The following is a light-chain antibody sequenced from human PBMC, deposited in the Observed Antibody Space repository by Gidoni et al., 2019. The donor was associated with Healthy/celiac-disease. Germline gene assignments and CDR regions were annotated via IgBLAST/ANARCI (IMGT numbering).Light chain of an antibody. V-gene: IGKV2-28*01. CDR2: LGT. J-gene: IGKJ2*02. CDR3: MQALQTPRT. Sequence: DIVMTQSLLSLPVTPGEPASISCRSSQSLLHSNGYNYLDWYLQKPGQSPQLLLSLGTNRASGVPDRFSGSGSGTDFTLKISRVEAEDVGVYYCMQALQTPRTFGQGTKLEIK. CDR1: QSLLHSNGYNY.